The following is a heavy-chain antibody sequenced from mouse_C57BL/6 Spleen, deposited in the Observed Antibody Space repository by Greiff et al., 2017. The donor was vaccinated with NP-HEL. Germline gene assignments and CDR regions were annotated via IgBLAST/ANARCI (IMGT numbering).Heavy chain of an antibody. Sequence: QVQLQQPGAELVKPGASVKLSCKASGYTFTSYWMHWVKQRPGQGLEWIGMIHPNSGSTNYNEKFKSKATLTVDKASNTAYLQLSSLTSEDSAVYYCAIYYYYDGFAYWGQGTLVTVSA. CDR2: IHPNSGST. D-gene: IGHD2-4*01. V-gene: IGHV1-64*01. J-gene: IGHJ3*01. CDR1: GYTFTSYW. CDR3: AIYYYYDGFAY.